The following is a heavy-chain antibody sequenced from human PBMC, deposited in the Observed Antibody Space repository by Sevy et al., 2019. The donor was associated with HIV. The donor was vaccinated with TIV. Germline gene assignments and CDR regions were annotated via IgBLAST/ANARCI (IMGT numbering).Heavy chain of an antibody. D-gene: IGHD6-19*01. V-gene: IGHV3-74*01. CDR3: ARDMTVAGPSTVDF. CDR1: GFTFSTYW. J-gene: IGHJ4*02. CDR2: LSADGSNT. Sequence: GGSLRLSCAASGFTFSTYWMHWVRLAPGTGLAWVSRLSADGSNTVYADSVKGRFTISRDNAKNTLYLQMNSLRAEDTAVYYCARDMTVAGPSTVDFWGQGTLVTVSS.